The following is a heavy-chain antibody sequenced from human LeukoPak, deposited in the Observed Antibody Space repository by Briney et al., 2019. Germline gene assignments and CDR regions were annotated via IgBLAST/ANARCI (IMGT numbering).Heavy chain of an antibody. CDR2: INHSGST. D-gene: IGHD2-21*02. CDR1: GGSFSGYY. Sequence: SETLSLTCAVYGGSFSGYYWSWIRQPPGEGLEWIGEINHSGSTNYNPSLKSRVTISVDTSKNQFSLKLSSVTAADTAVYYCARYVVVTAYFDYWGQGTLVTASS. J-gene: IGHJ4*02. CDR3: ARYVVVTAYFDY. V-gene: IGHV4-34*01.